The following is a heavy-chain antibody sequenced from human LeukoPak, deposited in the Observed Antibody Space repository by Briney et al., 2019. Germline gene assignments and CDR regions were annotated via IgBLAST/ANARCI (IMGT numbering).Heavy chain of an antibody. D-gene: IGHD6-13*01. Sequence: SETLSLTCGVSGGSFINTNWWTWVRQPPGKGLEWIGEIYHSGSTKYNPSLKSRVTISVDKSKNQFSLKLSSVTAADTAVYYCARGEGYSSSWYQPHFDYWGQGTLVTVSS. CDR1: GGSFINTNW. CDR3: ARGEGYSSSWYQPHFDY. V-gene: IGHV4-4*02. J-gene: IGHJ4*02. CDR2: IYHSGST.